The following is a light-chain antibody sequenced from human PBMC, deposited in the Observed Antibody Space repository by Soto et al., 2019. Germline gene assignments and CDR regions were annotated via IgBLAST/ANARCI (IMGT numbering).Light chain of an antibody. CDR1: SSDVGSYNL. Sequence: QSALTQPASVSGSPRQSITISCTGTSSDVGSYNLVSWYQQHPGKAPKLMIYEVSKRPSGVSNRFSGSKSGNTASLTISGLQAEDEADYYCCSYAGSSIPFGGGTKLTVL. J-gene: IGLJ2*01. CDR3: CSYAGSSIP. V-gene: IGLV2-23*02. CDR2: EVS.